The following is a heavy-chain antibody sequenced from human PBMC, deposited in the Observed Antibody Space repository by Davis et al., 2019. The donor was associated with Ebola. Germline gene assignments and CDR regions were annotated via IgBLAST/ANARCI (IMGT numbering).Heavy chain of an antibody. J-gene: IGHJ5*02. V-gene: IGHV1-18*01. D-gene: IGHD4-17*01. CDR2: ISAYNGNT. Sequence: AASVKVSCKASGYTFTSYGISWVRQAPGQGLEWMGRISAYNGNTNYAQKLQGRVTMTTDTSTSTAYMELRSLRSDDTAVYYCARVTNPQIGHWFDPWGQGTLVTVSS. CDR1: GYTFTSYG. CDR3: ARVTNPQIGHWFDP.